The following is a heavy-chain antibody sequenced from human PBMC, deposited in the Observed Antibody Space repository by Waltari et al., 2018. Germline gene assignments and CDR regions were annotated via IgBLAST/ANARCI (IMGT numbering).Heavy chain of an antibody. CDR2: IYYSGST. D-gene: IGHD4-17*01. CDR3: ARDYRLTTVTIHYYYGMDV. CDR1: GFTFSSYS. V-gene: IGHV4-39*07. Sequence: VQLVESGGGLVQPGGSLRLSCAASGFTFSSYSMDWVRQAPGKGLEWIGSIYYSGSTYYNPSLKSRVTISVDTSKNQFSLKLSSVTAADTAVYYCARDYRLTTVTIHYYYGMDVWGQGTTVTVSS. J-gene: IGHJ6*02.